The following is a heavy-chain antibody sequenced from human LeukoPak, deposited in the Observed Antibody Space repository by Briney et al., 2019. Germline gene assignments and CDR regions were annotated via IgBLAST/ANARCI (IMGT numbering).Heavy chain of an antibody. CDR3: AKATFPPDDAFDI. V-gene: IGHV3-48*01. D-gene: IGHD2/OR15-2a*01. CDR1: GFTFSSYS. Sequence: GGSLRLSCAASGFTFSSYSMNWVRQAPGKGLEWVSYISSSSSTIYYADSVKGRFTISRDNAKNSLYLQMNSLRAEDMALYYCAKATFPPDDAFDIWGQGTMVTVSS. CDR2: ISSSSSTI. J-gene: IGHJ3*02.